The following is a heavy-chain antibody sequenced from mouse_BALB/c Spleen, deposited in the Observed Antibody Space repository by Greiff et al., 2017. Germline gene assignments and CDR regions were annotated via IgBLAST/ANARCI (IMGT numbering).Heavy chain of an antibody. CDR3: ARDGDYYGSSPFAY. V-gene: IGHV7-3*02. CDR2: IRNKANGYTT. Sequence: EVKVVESGGGLVQPGGSLRLSCATSGFTFTDYYMSWVRQPPGKALEWLGFIRNKANGYTTEYSASVKGRFTISRDNSQSILYLQMNTLRAEDSATYYCARDGDYYGSSPFAYWGQGTLVTVSA. CDR1: GFTFTDYY. D-gene: IGHD1-1*01. J-gene: IGHJ3*01.